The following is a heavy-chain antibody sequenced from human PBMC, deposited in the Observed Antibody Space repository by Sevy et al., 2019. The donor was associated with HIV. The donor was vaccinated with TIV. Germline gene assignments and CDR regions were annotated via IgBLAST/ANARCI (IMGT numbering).Heavy chain of an antibody. J-gene: IGHJ6*02. D-gene: IGHD6-19*01. CDR1: GFTFSSYS. CDR2: ISSSSSYI. Sequence: GGSLRLSCAASGFTFSSYSMNWVRQAPGKGLEWVSSISSSSSYIYYADSVKGRFTISRDNAKNSLYLQMNSLRAEDTAVYYCASTYSSGRGGTNRDYYYYGMDVWGQGTTVTVSS. CDR3: ASTYSSGRGGTNRDYYYYGMDV. V-gene: IGHV3-21*01.